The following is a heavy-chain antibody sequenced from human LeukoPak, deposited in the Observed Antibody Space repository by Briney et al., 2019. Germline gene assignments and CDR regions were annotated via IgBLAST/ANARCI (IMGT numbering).Heavy chain of an antibody. Sequence: ASVTVSCKPSGGTFSSYAISWVRQAPGQGLEWMGGIIPIFGTANYAHKLQGRVTITTDEYTSTAYMEVISLRSEDAAVYYCARGAINYYDSSGYYFPEHFQHWGQGTLVAVSS. CDR3: ARGAINYYDSSGYYFPEHFQH. CDR2: IIPIFGTA. V-gene: IGHV1-69*05. CDR1: GGTFSSYA. D-gene: IGHD3-22*01. J-gene: IGHJ1*01.